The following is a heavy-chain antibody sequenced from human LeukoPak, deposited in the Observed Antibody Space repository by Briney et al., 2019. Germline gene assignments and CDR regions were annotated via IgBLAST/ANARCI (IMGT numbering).Heavy chain of an antibody. D-gene: IGHD2-2*01. V-gene: IGHV4-59*01. J-gene: IGHJ4*02. CDR2: TSHSGGT. CDR3: ARRPAARLTFDC. Sequence: SETLSLTCTVSGGSINNYFWYWIRQPPGKGLEWIGYTSHSGGTNYNPSLKSRVTMSLDTSKNQFSLNLGSVTAADTAVYYCARRPAARLTFDCWGQGTLVTVSS. CDR1: GGSINNYF.